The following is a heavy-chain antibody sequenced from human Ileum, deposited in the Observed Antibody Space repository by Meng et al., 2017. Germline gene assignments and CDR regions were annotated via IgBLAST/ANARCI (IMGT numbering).Heavy chain of an antibody. D-gene: IGHD3-22*01. CDR3: ARGGHDSSGYYSFDY. J-gene: IGHJ4*02. CDR2: INHSGST. V-gene: IGHV4-34*01. Sequence: QQWGAGLLKPSETLSLTCDGYGGSFSGYYWSWIRQPPGKGLEWIGEINHSGSTNYNPSLKSRVTISVDTSKNQFSLKLSSVTAADTAVYYCARGGHDSSGYYSFDYWGQGTLVTVSS. CDR1: GGSFSGYY.